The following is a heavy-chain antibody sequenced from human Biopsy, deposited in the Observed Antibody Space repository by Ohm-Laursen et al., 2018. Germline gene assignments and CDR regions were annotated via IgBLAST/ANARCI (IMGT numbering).Heavy chain of an antibody. CDR2: VYYSGTT. V-gene: IGHV4-59*07. CDR3: TRATNSTGWPYYYFYGMDI. D-gene: IGHD2/OR15-2a*01. Sequence: SDTLSFTCTVSGGSISSDWWSWIRQTPGKGLEWIGYVYYSGTTTYNPSLRSRVTISVDTSMNQISLRLQSVTAADTAIYYCTRATNSTGWPYYYFYGMDIWGQGTTVTVSS. J-gene: IGHJ6*02. CDR1: GGSISSDW.